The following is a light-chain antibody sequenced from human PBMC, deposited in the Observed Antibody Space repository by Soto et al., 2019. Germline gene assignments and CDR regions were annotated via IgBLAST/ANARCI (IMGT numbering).Light chain of an antibody. CDR3: QQYNNWPPLT. CDR1: QSVGSK. J-gene: IGKJ4*01. V-gene: IGKV3-15*01. Sequence: EIVMTQSPATLSVSPGERATLSCRASQSVGSKLAWHQQKPGQAPRLLIYGASTRAVGIPARFSGSGSGAGFTLTISSLQSEDFAVYYCQQYNNWPPLTFGGGTKVEIK. CDR2: GAS.